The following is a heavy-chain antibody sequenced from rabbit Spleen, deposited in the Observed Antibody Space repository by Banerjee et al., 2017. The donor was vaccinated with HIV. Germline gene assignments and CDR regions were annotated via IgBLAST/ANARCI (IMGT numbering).Heavy chain of an antibody. V-gene: IGHV1S45*01. J-gene: IGHJ6*01. CDR3: ARDTGSSFSSYGMDL. Sequence: QEQLEESGGGLVQPEGSLTLTCKVSGITFSSSDYMCWVRLAPGKGLEWISCIAGSSSGFTYAATWAKGRFSCTKTSSTTVTLQMTSRTVADTAAYFCARDTGSSFSSYGMDLWGPGTLVTVS. D-gene: IGHD8-1*01. CDR1: GITFSSSDY. CDR2: IAGSSSGFT.